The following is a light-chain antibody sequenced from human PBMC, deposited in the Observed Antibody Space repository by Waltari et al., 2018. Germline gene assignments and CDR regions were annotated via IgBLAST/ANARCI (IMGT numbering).Light chain of an antibody. Sequence: SYELTQPPSVSVSLGQMARITCSGEALPNKYAYWYQQKAGQVPVLVIYKDPERPSGTPGRFSCSSSWTMDTLTISGVQAEDEADYYCLSADISGTYWVFGGGTKLTVL. V-gene: IGLV3-16*01. CDR3: LSADISGTYWV. J-gene: IGLJ3*02. CDR1: ALPNKY. CDR2: KDP.